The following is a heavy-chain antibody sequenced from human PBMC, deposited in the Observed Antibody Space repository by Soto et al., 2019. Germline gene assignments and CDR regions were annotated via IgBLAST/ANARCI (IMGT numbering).Heavy chain of an antibody. D-gene: IGHD3-10*01. CDR2: IYWEDDK. J-gene: IGHJ4*02. V-gene: IGHV2-5*02. CDR1: GFSLSTSGVG. Sequence: QITLKESGPPLVKPTQTLTLTCTFSGFSLSTSGVGVGWIRQPPGKALEWLALIYWEDDKRYSPSLKSRLTIXXDTSKNQVVLTMTHMDPVDTATYYCAHWDYGSVTRWGQGTLVTVSS. CDR3: AHWDYGSVTR.